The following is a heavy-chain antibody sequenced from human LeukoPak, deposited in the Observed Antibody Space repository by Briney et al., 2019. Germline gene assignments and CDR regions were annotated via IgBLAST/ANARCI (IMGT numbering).Heavy chain of an antibody. D-gene: IGHD3-10*01. CDR2: ISSTGGTT. J-gene: IGHJ5*02. CDR1: GITFSSYG. Sequence: GGSLRLSCAASGITFSSYGMSWVRQAPGKGLEWVSSISSTGGTTYYADSVKGRFTISRDNSKNTPYLQMNSLRAEDTAMYYCARITMVRGRAPWGQGTLVTVSS. CDR3: ARITMVRGRAP. V-gene: IGHV3-23*01.